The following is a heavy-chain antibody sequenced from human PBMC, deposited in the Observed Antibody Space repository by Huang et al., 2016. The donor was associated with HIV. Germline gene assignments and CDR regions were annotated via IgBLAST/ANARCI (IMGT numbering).Heavy chain of an antibody. CDR3: ARDHHDFWRGYRRMYFFDH. J-gene: IGHJ4*02. V-gene: IGHV4-59*11. D-gene: IGHD3-3*01. CDR2: IDYSGGT. CDR1: GGSISTHY. Sequence: QVQLQESGPGLVKPSETLSLTCTVSGGSISTHYWSWIRQPPGKGLEWIGSIDYSGGTNSSPSLKSRVTILRDTSKNQFSLRVNSVTAADTAMYYCARDHHDFWRGYRRMYFFDHWGQGTLVTVSS.